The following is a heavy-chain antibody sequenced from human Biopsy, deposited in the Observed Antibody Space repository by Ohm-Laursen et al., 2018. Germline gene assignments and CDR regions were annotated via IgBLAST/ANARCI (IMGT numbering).Heavy chain of an antibody. D-gene: IGHD3-10*01. CDR1: GFTFNNYG. V-gene: IGHV3-23*01. CDR2: ISGSGDTA. Sequence: SLRLSCAASGFTFNNYGMQWVRQAPGKGLEWVSLISGSGDTAYYPDSVKGRFTISRDNSKNTLYLEMNSLRTEETAKYYCTKAGSQDGFDIWGPGTMVTVSS. J-gene: IGHJ3*02. CDR3: TKAGSQDGFDI.